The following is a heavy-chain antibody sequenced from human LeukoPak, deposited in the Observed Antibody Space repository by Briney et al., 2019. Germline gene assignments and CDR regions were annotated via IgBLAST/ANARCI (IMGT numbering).Heavy chain of an antibody. Sequence: GGSLRLSCAASGFAVSSNYMSWVRQAPGKGLEWVSVIYRGGDTYYADSVKGRFTISRDNSKNTLYLQMNSLRAEDTAVYYCAKGSRFTMIVVPHPLIDYWGQGTLVTVSS. CDR3: AKGSRFTMIVVPHPLIDY. CDR2: IYRGGDT. V-gene: IGHV3-53*05. D-gene: IGHD3-22*01. J-gene: IGHJ4*02. CDR1: GFAVSSNY.